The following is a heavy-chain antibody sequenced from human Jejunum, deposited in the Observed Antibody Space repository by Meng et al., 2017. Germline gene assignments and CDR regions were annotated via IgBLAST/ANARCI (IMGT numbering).Heavy chain of an antibody. CDR3: VRERSDSNPGEY. V-gene: IGHV4-39*07. CDR1: GGSISSSSTY. CDR2: FFFGRQT. D-gene: IGHD3-22*01. Sequence: SETLSLTCSVSGGSISSSSTYCGWIRQPPGKGLEWIGSFFFGRQTFYNPSLRGRVTISVDASKNQFSLKFDSVTVADTAVYFCVRERSDSNPGEYWGQGTLVTVSS. J-gene: IGHJ4*02.